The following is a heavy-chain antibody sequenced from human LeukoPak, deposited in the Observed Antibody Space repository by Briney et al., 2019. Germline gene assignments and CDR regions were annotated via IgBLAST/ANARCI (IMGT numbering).Heavy chain of an antibody. CDR2: VSSSSSYI. CDR3: VRDFTGGSSAFDY. Sequence: PGGSLRLSCAASGFTFSSYSMNWVRQAPGKGLEWVSSVSSSSSYIYYADSVKGRFTISSDNSKHTLYLQMNSLRPEDTAVYYCVRDFTGGSSAFDYWGQGTLVTVSS. J-gene: IGHJ4*02. CDR1: GFTFSSYS. D-gene: IGHD2-15*01. V-gene: IGHV3-21*01.